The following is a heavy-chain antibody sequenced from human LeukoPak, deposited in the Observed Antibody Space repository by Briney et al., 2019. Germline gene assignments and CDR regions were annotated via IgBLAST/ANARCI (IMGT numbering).Heavy chain of an antibody. CDR2: TFYWSRWYN. CDR1: GDSVSRSSTA. Sequence: SQTLSLTCAISGDSVSRSSTAWNWIRQSPSRGLEWLGRTFYWSRWYNDYAISVKSRITTNADTSKNQFSLQLSSVTPEDTAVYFCARGRMSYYAMDVWGQGTTVTVSS. J-gene: IGHJ6*02. D-gene: IGHD2-8*01. CDR3: ARGRMSYYAMDV. V-gene: IGHV6-1*01.